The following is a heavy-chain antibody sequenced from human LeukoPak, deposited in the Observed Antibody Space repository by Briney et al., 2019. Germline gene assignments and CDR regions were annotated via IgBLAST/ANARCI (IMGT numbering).Heavy chain of an antibody. V-gene: IGHV1-24*01. J-gene: IGHJ4*02. CDR3: ATVGYGDPNDY. CDR2: FDPEDGET. D-gene: IGHD4-17*01. CDR1: GYILTELS. Sequence: ASVKVSCKVSGYILTELSMHWVRQAPGKGLEGMGGFDPEDGETIYAQKFQGRVTMTEDTSTDTAYMELSSLRSEDTAVYYRATVGYGDPNDYWGQRTLVTVSS.